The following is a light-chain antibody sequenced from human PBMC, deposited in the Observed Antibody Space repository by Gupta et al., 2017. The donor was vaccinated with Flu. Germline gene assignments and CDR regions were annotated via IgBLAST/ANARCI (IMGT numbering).Light chain of an antibody. CDR2: DDS. CDR3: QEWDSSSGHWV. CDR1: HIGRKR. J-gene: IGLJ3*02. V-gene: IGLV3-21*02. Sequence: SSVLAQPPSVSVAPGQTARITCVGTHIGRKRVHWYQPTPGQAPVLVVYDDSGRPSGVPERLSGSNYATTATLTSSRVEAGDGADYYCQEWDSSSGHWVFGGGTKLTVL.